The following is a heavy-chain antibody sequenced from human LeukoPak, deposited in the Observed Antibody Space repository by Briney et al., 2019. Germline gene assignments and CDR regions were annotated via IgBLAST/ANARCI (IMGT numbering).Heavy chain of an antibody. CDR3: ARGTGTTPNAFDI. J-gene: IGHJ3*02. V-gene: IGHV4-31*03. Sequence: KPSETLSLTCTVSGGSISSGGYYWSWIRQHPGKGLEWIGYIYYSGSTYYNPSLKSRVTISVDTSKSQFSLKLSSVTAADTAVYYCARGTGTTPNAFDIWGQGTMVTVSS. CDR2: IYYSGST. CDR1: GGSISSGGYY. D-gene: IGHD1-7*01.